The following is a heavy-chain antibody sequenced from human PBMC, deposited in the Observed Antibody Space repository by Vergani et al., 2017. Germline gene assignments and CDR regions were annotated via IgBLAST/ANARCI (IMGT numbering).Heavy chain of an antibody. V-gene: IGHV3-21*01. CDR3: ARDGGGSYYDYYYYYMDV. D-gene: IGHD1-26*01. CDR2: ISSSSSYL. J-gene: IGHJ6*03. Sequence: EVQLVESGGGLVKPGGSLRLSCAASGFTFSSYSLNWVRQAPGKGREWVTSISSSSSYLYYATSVKGRFTFSRENAKNSLYLQMNSLRAEDTAVYYCARDGGGSYYDYYYYYMDVWGKGTTVTVSS. CDR1: GFTFSSYS.